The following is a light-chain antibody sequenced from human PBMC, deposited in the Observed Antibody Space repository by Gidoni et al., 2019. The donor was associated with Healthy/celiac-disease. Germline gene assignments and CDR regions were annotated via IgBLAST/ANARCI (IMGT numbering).Light chain of an antibody. V-gene: IGKV1-39*01. CDR1: QRISTF. J-gene: IGKJ1*01. CDR2: AAS. CDR3: QQSYDTPWT. Sequence: DIQMTQSPSSLSTSVGHRITITCRASQRISTFLNWYQQKPGKAPNLLIYAASRLQSGVPSRFSGVGSGTDFTLTISSLQPEDFATYYCQQSYDTPWTFGQGTKVEMK.